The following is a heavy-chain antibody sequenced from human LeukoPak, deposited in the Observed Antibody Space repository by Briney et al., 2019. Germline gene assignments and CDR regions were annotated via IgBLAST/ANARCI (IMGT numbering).Heavy chain of an antibody. J-gene: IGHJ4*02. D-gene: IGHD2-21*01. CDR1: GGPISSYY. V-gene: IGHV4-59*01. CDR2: IYYSGCT. CDR3: ATMGDVDY. Sequence: SETLSLTCTVSGGPISSYYWRWIRQPPGKGLEWIGYIYYSGCTSYNPSLKSRVTISVDTSKNQFSLKLSSVTAADTAVYYCATMGDVDYWGQGTLVTASS.